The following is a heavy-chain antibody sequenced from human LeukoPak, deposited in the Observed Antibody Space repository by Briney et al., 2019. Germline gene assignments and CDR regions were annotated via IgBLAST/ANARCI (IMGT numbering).Heavy chain of an antibody. V-gene: IGHV3-21*01. D-gene: IGHD3-10*01. CDR3: ASDYYGSGSSSLGYYYYGMDV. J-gene: IGHJ6*02. Sequence: GGSLRLSCAASGFTFSSYSMNWVRQAPGKGLEWVSSISSSSSYIYYADSVKGRFTISRDNSKNTLYLQMNSLRAEDTAVYYCASDYYGSGSSSLGYYYYGMDVWGQGTTVTVSS. CDR2: ISSSSSYI. CDR1: GFTFSSYS.